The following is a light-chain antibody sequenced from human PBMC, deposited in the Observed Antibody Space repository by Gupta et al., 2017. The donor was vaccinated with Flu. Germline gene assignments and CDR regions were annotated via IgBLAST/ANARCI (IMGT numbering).Light chain of an antibody. J-gene: IGLJ3*02. CDR2: DVS. V-gene: IGLV2-14*01. CDR1: SSDVGGYNY. CDR3: CSYTSITTWV. Sequence: QSALTQPASVSGSPGQSITIACTGTSSDVGGYNYVSWYQQYPGKAPKLLIYDVSDRPSGVSNRFSGSKSGNTASLTISGLQAEDEADYFCCSYTSITTWVFGGGTKLTGL.